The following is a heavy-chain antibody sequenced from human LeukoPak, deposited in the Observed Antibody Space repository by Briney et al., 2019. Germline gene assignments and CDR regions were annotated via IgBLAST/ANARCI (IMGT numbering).Heavy chain of an antibody. D-gene: IGHD4-23*01. CDR1: GFTFGDYA. J-gene: IGHJ4*02. Sequence: GRSLRLSCTASGFTFGDYAMSWFRQAPGKGLEWVGFIRSKAYGGTTEYAASVKGRFTISRDDSKSIAYLQMNSLKTGDTAVYYCTSSTVVTPVDYWGQGTLVTVSS. V-gene: IGHV3-49*03. CDR2: IRSKAYGGTT. CDR3: TSSTVVTPVDY.